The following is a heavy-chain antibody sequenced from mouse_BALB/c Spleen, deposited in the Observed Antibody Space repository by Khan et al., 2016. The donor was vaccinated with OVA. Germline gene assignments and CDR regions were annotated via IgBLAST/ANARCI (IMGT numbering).Heavy chain of an antibody. V-gene: IGHV1-87*01. Sequence: QVQLKQSGAELARPGASVNLSCKASGYTFTNYWIHWIRQRPGQGLEWIGSIFPGNDDTKYTLKFKGKATLTADKSSSTACMQIRTLASEDSAVYYCATHVHYSMDYWGQGTSVTVSS. J-gene: IGHJ4*01. CDR3: ATHVHYSMDY. CDR2: IFPGNDDT. CDR1: GYTFTNYW.